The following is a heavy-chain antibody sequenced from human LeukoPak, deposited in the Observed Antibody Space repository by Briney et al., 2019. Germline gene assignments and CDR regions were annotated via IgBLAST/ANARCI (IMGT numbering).Heavy chain of an antibody. CDR2: ISWNSGSI. D-gene: IGHD1-1*01. Sequence: GGSLRLSCAASGFTFDDYAMHWVWQAPGKGLEWVSGISWNSGSIGYADSVKGRFTISRDNAKNSLYLQMNSLRAEDTAVYYCARDKSGTYTYGMDVWGQGTTVTVSS. J-gene: IGHJ6*02. V-gene: IGHV3-9*01. CDR1: GFTFDDYA. CDR3: ARDKSGTYTYGMDV.